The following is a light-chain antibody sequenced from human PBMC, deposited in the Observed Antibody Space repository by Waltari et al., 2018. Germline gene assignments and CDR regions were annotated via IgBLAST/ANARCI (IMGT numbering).Light chain of an antibody. V-gene: IGKV3-11*01. Sequence: EIVLTQSPATLSLSPGARATLSCRASQRVSSYLAWYQQKPGQAPRPLIYDASSRATGIPARFSGSGSGTDFTLTISSLEPEDFAVYYCQQRSNWPRTFGQGTKVEI. CDR1: QRVSSY. CDR3: QQRSNWPRT. J-gene: IGKJ1*01. CDR2: DAS.